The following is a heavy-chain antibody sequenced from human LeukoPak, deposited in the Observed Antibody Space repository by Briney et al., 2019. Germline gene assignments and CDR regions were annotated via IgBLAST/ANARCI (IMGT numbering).Heavy chain of an antibody. Sequence: AGGSLRLSCAASGFTFSDYWMHWVRQAPGKGLVWVSRINSDVSSTSYADSVKGRFTISRDNAKNSLYLQMNSLRAEDTAVYYCAHLHHDTPKLTWGQGTLVTVSS. J-gene: IGHJ4*02. V-gene: IGHV3-74*01. D-gene: IGHD5-18*01. CDR3: AHLHHDTPKLT. CDR2: INSDVSST. CDR1: GFTFSDYW.